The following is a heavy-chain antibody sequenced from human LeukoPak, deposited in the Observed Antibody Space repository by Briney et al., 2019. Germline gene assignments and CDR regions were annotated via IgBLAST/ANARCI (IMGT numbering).Heavy chain of an antibody. V-gene: IGHV1-18*01. CDR1: GYTFTSYG. D-gene: IGHD3-22*01. CDR3: AREAYDSSGDHYYYYYYMDV. J-gene: IGHJ6*03. CDR2: ISAYNGNT. Sequence: ASVKVSCKASGYTFTSYGISWVRQAPGQGLEWMGWISAYNGNTNYAQKLQGRVTMTTDTSTSTAYMELRSLRSDDTAVYYCAREAYDSSGDHYYYYYYMDVWGKGTTVTVSS.